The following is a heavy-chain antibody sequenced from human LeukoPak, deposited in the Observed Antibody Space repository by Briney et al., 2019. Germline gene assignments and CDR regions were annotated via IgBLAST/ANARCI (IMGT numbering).Heavy chain of an antibody. D-gene: IGHD2-2*01. CDR1: GGSISSYY. CDR2: IYYSGST. CDR3: ARFSVHCSSTSCYVSGWFDP. J-gene: IGHJ5*02. V-gene: IGHV4-59*01. Sequence: SETLSLTCTVSGGSISSYYWSWIRQPPGKGLEWIGSIYYSGSTNYNPSLKSRVTISVDTSKNQFSLKLSSVTAADTAVYYCARFSVHCSSTSCYVSGWFDPWGQGTLVTVSS.